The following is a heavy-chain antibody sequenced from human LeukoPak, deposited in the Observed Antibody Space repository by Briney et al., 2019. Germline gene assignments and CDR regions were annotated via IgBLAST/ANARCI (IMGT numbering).Heavy chain of an antibody. CDR3: ARDRRGYSGYDYGDYYYYMDV. D-gene: IGHD5-12*01. Sequence: SVKVSWKASGGTFSSYAISWVRQAPGQGLEWMGGIIPIFGTANYAQKFQGRVTITTDESTSTAYMELSSLRSEDTAVYYCARDRRGYSGYDYGDYYYYMDVWGKGTTVTVSS. CDR1: GGTFSSYA. V-gene: IGHV1-69*05. J-gene: IGHJ6*03. CDR2: IIPIFGTA.